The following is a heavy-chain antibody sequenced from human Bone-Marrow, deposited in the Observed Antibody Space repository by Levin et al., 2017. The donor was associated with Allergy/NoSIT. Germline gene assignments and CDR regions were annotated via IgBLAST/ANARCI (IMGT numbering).Heavy chain of an antibody. CDR2: ISGSGGST. Sequence: GESLKISCAASGFTFTSYAMNWVRQAPGRGLEWVSAISGSGGSTYYADSVKGRFTISRDNSKNTLYLQMNSLRAEDTAVYYCAKGAGWVAGAVALIWGQGTLVTVSS. J-gene: IGHJ4*02. V-gene: IGHV3-23*01. CDR3: AKGAGWVAGAVALI. CDR1: GFTFTSYA. D-gene: IGHD6-19*01.